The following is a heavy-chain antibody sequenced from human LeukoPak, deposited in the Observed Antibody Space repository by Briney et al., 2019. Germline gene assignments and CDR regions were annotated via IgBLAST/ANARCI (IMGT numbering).Heavy chain of an antibody. D-gene: IGHD2-2*01. CDR2: IYYSGST. CDR3: ARSGYCSSTSCYFWFDP. Sequence: SETLSLTCTVSGGSISSYYWSWIRQPPGKGLEWIGYIYYSGSTNYNPSLKSRVTISVDTSKNQFPLKLSSVTAADTAVYYCARSGYCSSTSCYFWFDPWGQGTLVTVSS. V-gene: IGHV4-59*01. CDR1: GGSISSYY. J-gene: IGHJ5*02.